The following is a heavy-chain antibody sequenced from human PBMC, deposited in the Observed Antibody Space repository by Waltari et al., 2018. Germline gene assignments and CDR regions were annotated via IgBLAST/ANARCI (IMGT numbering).Heavy chain of an antibody. CDR1: GFTFDDYA. Sequence: EVQLVESGGGLVQPGRSLRLACAASGFTFDDYAMHWVRQAPGKGLEWVSGISWNSGSIGYAASVKGRFTRSRDNATKSLYLKMNSLRDEDTALYYCAKDSGGRWYYYYMDVWGKGTTVTVSS. J-gene: IGHJ6*03. V-gene: IGHV3-9*01. CDR2: ISWNSGSI. D-gene: IGHD1-26*01. CDR3: AKDSGGRWYYYYMDV.